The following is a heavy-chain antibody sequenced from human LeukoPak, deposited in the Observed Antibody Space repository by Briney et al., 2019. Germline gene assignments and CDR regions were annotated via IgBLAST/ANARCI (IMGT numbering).Heavy chain of an antibody. Sequence: ASVKVSCKASGYTFTGYYMHWVRQAPGQGLEWMGWINPNSGGTNYAQKFQGRVTMTRDTSISTAYMELSRLRSDDTAVYYCARDQGDSSGLDAFDIWGQGTMVTVSS. V-gene: IGHV1-2*02. CDR1: GYTFTGYY. J-gene: IGHJ3*02. CDR3: ARDQGDSSGLDAFDI. D-gene: IGHD3-22*01. CDR2: INPNSGGT.